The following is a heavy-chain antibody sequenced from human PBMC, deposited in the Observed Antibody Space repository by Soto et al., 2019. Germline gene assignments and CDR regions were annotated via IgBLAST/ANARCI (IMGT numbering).Heavy chain of an antibody. J-gene: IGHJ6*02. D-gene: IGHD4-4*01. CDR1: GGSISSGDYY. V-gene: IGHV4-30-4*01. CDR3: VRDAVTHVFYYGMDV. CDR2: IYYSGNT. Sequence: SETLSLTCTVSGGSISSGDYYWSWIRQPPGKGLEWIGYIYYSGNTYYNPSLKSRVIMSVDTSKHQVSLKLSSVSAADTAVYYCVRDAVTHVFYYGMDVWGQGTTVTVSS.